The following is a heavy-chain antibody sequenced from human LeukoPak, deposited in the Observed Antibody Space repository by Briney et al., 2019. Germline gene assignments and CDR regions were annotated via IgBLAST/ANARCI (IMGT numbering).Heavy chain of an antibody. V-gene: IGHV4-34*01. D-gene: IGHD2-2*01. CDR2: INHSGST. CDR1: GGSFSGYY. J-gene: IGHJ4*02. Sequence: SETLSLTCAVYGGSFSGYYWSWIRQPPGKGLEWIGEINHSGSTNCNPSLKSRVTISVDTSKNQFSLKLSSVTAADTAVYYCARTLPIVVVPAATFAFDYWGQGTLVTVSS. CDR3: ARTLPIVVVPAATFAFDY.